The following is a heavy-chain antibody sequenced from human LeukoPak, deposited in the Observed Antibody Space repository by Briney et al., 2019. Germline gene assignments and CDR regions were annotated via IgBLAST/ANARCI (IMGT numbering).Heavy chain of an antibody. CDR1: GGTFSSYA. J-gene: IGHJ4*02. Sequence: ASVNVSCKASGGTFSSYAISWVRQAPGQGLEWMGRIIPILGIANYAQKFQGRVTITADKSTSTAYMELSSLRSEDTAVYYCATPTGYCSGGSCFWFDYWGQGTLVTVSS. CDR3: ATPTGYCSGGSCFWFDY. CDR2: IIPILGIA. V-gene: IGHV1-69*04. D-gene: IGHD2-15*01.